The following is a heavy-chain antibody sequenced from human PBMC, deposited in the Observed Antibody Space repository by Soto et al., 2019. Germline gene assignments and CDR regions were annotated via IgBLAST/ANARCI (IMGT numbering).Heavy chain of an antibody. J-gene: IGHJ6*02. Sequence: GGSLRLSCAASGFTFSSYSMNWVRQAPGKGLEWVSSISSSSSYIYYADSVKGRFTISRDNAKNSLYLQMNSLRAEDTAVYYCARGRYDILTGYYYYYYGMDVWGQGTTVTVSS. CDR3: ARGRYDILTGYYYYYYGMDV. V-gene: IGHV3-21*01. CDR1: GFTFSSYS. CDR2: ISSSSSYI. D-gene: IGHD3-9*01.